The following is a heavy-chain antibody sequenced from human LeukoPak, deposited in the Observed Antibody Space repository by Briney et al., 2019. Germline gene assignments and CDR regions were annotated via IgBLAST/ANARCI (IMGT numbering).Heavy chain of an antibody. CDR3: ARDPLFGGVIVPFDH. CDR1: GYTFTGYY. V-gene: IGHV1-2*02. D-gene: IGHD3-16*02. CDR2: INPNSGGR. J-gene: IGHJ4*02. Sequence: GASVKVSCKASGYTFTGYYMHWVRQAPGQGLEWMGGINPNSGGRNYAQKFQGRVTMTMDTSISTAYMYLSSLRSDDTATYFCARDPLFGGVIVPFDHWGQGTLVAVSS.